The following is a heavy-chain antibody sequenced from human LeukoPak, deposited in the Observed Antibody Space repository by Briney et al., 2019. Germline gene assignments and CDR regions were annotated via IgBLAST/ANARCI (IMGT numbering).Heavy chain of an antibody. D-gene: IGHD2-2*01. CDR2: IIPICGTA. J-gene: IGHJ6*02. CDR3: ARDRPSRYCSSTSCAYYYYYYGMDV. CDR1: GGTFSSYA. Sequence: SVKVSCKASGGTFSSYAISWVRQAPGQGLEWMGGIIPICGTANYAQKFQGRVTITADESTSTAYMELSSLRSEDTAVYYCARDRPSRYCSSTSCAYYYYYYGMDVWGQGTTVTVSS. V-gene: IGHV1-69*13.